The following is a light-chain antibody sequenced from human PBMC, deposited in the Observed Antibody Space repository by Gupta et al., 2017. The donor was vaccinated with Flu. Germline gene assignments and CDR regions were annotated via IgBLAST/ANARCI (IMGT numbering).Light chain of an antibody. Sequence: AIRMTQSPSSFSASTGDRVTITCRASQGISSYLAWYQQKPGKAPKLLIYAASTLQSAVPSRFSGSGSGTDFTLTISCLQSEDFATYYCQQYDSYPYSFGQGTKLEIK. J-gene: IGKJ2*03. CDR3: QQYDSYPYS. CDR1: QGISSY. CDR2: AAS. V-gene: IGKV1-8*01.